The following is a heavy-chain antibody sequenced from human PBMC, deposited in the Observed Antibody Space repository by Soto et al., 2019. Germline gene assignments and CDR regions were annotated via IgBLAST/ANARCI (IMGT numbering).Heavy chain of an antibody. D-gene: IGHD1-26*01. CDR2: ISSNGGST. V-gene: IGHV3-64D*08. CDR1: GLTFVDHG. J-gene: IGHJ6*02. CDR3: VKGGEWELLSDYYYGMDV. Sequence: WGSNRLPYSALGLTFVDHGVRCIRKNKGKGLEYVSAISSNGGSTYYADSVKGRFTISRDNSKNTLYLQMSSLRAEDTAVYYCVKGGEWELLSDYYYGMDVWGQGTTVTVSS.